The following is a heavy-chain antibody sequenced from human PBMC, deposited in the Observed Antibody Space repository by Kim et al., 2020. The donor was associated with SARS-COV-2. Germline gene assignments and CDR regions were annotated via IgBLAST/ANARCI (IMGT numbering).Heavy chain of an antibody. CDR3: ATEGPEREMGY. CDR2: ISYDGSNK. V-gene: IGHV3-30*04. J-gene: IGHJ4*02. D-gene: IGHD2-8*01. CDR1: GFTFSSYA. Sequence: GGSLRLSCAASGFTFSSYAMHWVRQAPGKGLEWVAVISYDGSNKYYADSVKGRFTISRDNSKNTLYLQMNSLRAEDTAVYYCATEGPEREMGYWGQGTLVTVSS.